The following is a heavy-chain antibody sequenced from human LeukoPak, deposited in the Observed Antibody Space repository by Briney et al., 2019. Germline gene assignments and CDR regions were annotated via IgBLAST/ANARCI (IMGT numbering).Heavy chain of an antibody. Sequence: GGSLRLSCAASGFTFSSYAMSWVRQAPGKGLERVSSISSSGGSTYYTDSVKGRLTISRDNSKNTLYLQMNSLRAEDTAVYYCAKGALAGFDFWGQGTLVTVSS. CDR1: GFTFSSYA. CDR3: AKGALAGFDF. CDR2: ISSSGGST. V-gene: IGHV3-23*01. J-gene: IGHJ4*02.